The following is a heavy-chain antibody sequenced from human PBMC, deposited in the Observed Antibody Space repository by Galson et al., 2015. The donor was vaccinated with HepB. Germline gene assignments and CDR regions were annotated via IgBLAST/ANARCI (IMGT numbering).Heavy chain of an antibody. V-gene: IGHV4-34*01. J-gene: IGHJ5*02. D-gene: IGHD2-15*01. Sequence: ETLSLTCAVYGGSFSDYYWNWIRQPPRKGLEWIGEINHSGSTNYNPSLKNRVTISVDTSKSQFSLRLSSVTAADTAVYYCARGLLASGGDWFDPWGQGTLVTVSS. CDR3: ARGLLASGGDWFDP. CDR1: GGSFSDYY. CDR2: INHSGST.